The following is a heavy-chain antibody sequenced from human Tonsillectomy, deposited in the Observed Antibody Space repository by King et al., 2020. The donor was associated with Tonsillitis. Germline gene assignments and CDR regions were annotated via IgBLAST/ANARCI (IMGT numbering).Heavy chain of an antibody. V-gene: IGHV3-43*01. CDR1: GFTFDDYT. Sequence: VQLVESGGVVVQPGGSLRLSCAASGFTFDDYTMHWFLQPPGKGLDWVSLISLDVDITYFVDSFKGRFTISRDNTKNSLYLQMNSLRPEDTALYFCAKGSYYYDSSGFYDPLFFDYWGQGTLVTVSS. J-gene: IGHJ4*02. CDR2: ISLDVDIT. CDR3: AKGSYYYDSSGFYDPLFFDY. D-gene: IGHD3-22*01.